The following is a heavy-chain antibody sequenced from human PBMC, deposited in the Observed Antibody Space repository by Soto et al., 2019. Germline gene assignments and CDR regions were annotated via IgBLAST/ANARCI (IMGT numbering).Heavy chain of an antibody. Sequence: SETLSLTCSVSGGSMSNYYWIWIRQPPGKGLEWIGYIYYSGTTNYNPSLKSRVTISEDTSKNQFSLELKSVTAADTAVYYCARGPARSGYYTWFDPWGQGGLVTVAS. CDR1: GGSMSNYY. CDR2: IYYSGTT. J-gene: IGHJ5*02. CDR3: ARGPARSGYYTWFDP. V-gene: IGHV4-59*01. D-gene: IGHD3-3*01.